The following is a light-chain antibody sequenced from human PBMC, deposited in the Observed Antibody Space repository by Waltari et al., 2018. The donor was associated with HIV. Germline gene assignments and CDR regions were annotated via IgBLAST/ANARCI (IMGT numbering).Light chain of an antibody. CDR1: SGTIAGRS. V-gene: IGLV6-57*03. Sequence: FLLTQPHSVSESPGKPVTISCTPTSGTIAGRSVQWYQQRPGRAPTTAIYENVQRPSGVPARFSCSIDRSSSSASLIISGLKTEDEADYYCQSYDNNNPTWVFGGGTKLTVL. CDR3: QSYDNNNPTWV. CDR2: ENV. J-gene: IGLJ3*02.